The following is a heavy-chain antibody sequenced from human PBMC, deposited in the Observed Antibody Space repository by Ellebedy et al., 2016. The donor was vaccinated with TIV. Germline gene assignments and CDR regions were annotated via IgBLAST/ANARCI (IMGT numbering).Heavy chain of an antibody. CDR3: ARDGGAGVDF. V-gene: IGHV1-8*02. J-gene: IGHJ4*02. Sequence: ASVMVSCXASGYTFTTYDINWVRQAPGQGLEWMGWMNPNSGNRGYIQKLQGRVIMTRNMSIRTAYMELSRLRPEDTAVYYCARDGGAGVDFWGQGTLVTVSS. CDR1: GYTFTTYD. D-gene: IGHD3-16*01. CDR2: MNPNSGNR.